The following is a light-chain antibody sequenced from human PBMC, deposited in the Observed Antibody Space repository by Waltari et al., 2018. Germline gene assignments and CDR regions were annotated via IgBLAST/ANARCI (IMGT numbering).Light chain of an antibody. Sequence: EIVLTQSPATMSLSPGENATLSCRASQSVTNYLAWYQQKPGQAPRLLISGASSRATGIPDRFSGSGSATDFTLTISRLEPEDFAVYYCQQYDSSPPTFGGGTKVEIK. J-gene: IGKJ4*01. CDR2: GAS. CDR3: QQYDSSPPT. CDR1: QSVTNY. V-gene: IGKV3-20*01.